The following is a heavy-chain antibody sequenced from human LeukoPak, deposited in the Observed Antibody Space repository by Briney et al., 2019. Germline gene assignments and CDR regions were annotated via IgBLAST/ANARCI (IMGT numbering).Heavy chain of an antibody. V-gene: IGHV4-39*01. Sequence: SETLSPTCTVSGGSISSSNYYWGWIRQPPGKGLEWIGSMYYSGSTYYNPSLKSRVTISVDTSKNQFSLKLSSVTAADTAVYYCARLSITISGFDYWGQGTLVTVSS. J-gene: IGHJ4*02. CDR1: GGSISSSNYY. CDR2: MYYSGST. D-gene: IGHD1-14*01. CDR3: ARLSITISGFDY.